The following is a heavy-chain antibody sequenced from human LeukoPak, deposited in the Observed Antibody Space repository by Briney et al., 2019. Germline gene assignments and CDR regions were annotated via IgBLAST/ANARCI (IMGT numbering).Heavy chain of an antibody. V-gene: IGHV3-48*01. CDR2: INSSSSTI. Sequence: GVSLRLSCAASRFTFSSYNMNWVRQAQGKGLVWVSYINSSSSTIYYADSVKGRFTISRDNAKNSLDLHMNSLRAEDTAVYYCATSLGKRPAFYGSGSAWGQGTLVTVSS. CDR3: ATSLGKRPAFYGSGSA. J-gene: IGHJ5*02. D-gene: IGHD3-10*01. CDR1: RFTFSSYN.